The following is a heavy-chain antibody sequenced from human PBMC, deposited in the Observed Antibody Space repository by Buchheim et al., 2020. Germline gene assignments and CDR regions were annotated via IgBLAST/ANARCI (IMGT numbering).Heavy chain of an antibody. V-gene: IGHV4-4*02. CDR3: AVAKPENGFDP. J-gene: IGHJ5*02. Sequence: QVQLQESGPGLVKPSGTLSLTCAVSGGSISSSNWWSWVRQPPGKGLEWIGGIYHSGSTHYNPSPKSRVTISVDKPKNKFSPKVSSVTAADAAVYYCAVAKPENGFDPWGQGTL. CDR1: GGSISSSNW. CDR2: IYHSGST.